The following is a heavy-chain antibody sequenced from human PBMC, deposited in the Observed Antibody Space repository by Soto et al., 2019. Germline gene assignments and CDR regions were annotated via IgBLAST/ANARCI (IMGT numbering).Heavy chain of an antibody. CDR2: VHESGST. V-gene: IGHV4-59*03. CDR3: ARGTRALITSVFAY. CDR1: GDAISNYY. Sequence: SETLSLTCSVSGDAISNYYWRWSRQTPGRGLEWIGCVHESGSTDYNPSLRGRVIISLHTSKSQFSLSLRSATAADTATYYCARGTRALITSVFAYCGQGIPVTVSS. D-gene: IGHD1-20*01. J-gene: IGHJ4*02.